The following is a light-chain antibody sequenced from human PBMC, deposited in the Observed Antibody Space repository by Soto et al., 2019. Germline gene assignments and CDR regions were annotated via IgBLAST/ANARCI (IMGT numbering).Light chain of an antibody. Sequence: DIVSTQSPGTLCLSPVPRATLSCRSSQTVSNNYLAWYQQKPGQAPRLLIYDASSRATGIPDRFSGGGSGTDFTLTISSLQSEDFAVYYCQQYNNWPSITVGQGTRLEIK. J-gene: IGKJ5*01. V-gene: IGKV3-20*01. CDR1: QTVSNNY. CDR2: DAS. CDR3: QQYNNWPSIT.